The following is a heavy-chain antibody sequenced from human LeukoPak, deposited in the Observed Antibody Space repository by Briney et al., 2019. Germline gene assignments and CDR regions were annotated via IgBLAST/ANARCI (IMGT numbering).Heavy chain of an antibody. V-gene: IGHV3-23*01. CDR3: AKNGDRGAYCSGGSCYPYYYYYIDV. CDR1: GFTFSSYA. J-gene: IGHJ6*03. Sequence: GGSLRLSCAASGFTFSSYAMSWVRQAPGKGLEWVAAISSSGGTTYYADSVKGRFTISRDNSKNTLYLQMNSLRAEDTAIYYCAKNGDRGAYCSGGSCYPYYYYYIDVWGKGTTVTISS. D-gene: IGHD2-15*01. CDR2: ISSSGGTT.